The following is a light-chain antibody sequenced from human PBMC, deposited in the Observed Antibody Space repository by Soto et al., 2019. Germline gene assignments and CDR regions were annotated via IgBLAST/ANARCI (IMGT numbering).Light chain of an antibody. J-gene: IGKJ1*01. V-gene: IGKV1-9*01. CDR2: AAS. Sequence: IQLTQSPSSLSASVGDRVTITCRASQGISSSLAWYQQNPGKAPKLLIYAASTLHSGVPSRFSGSGSGIDFTLTISSLQPGDFATYYCQQLNSYPRTLGQGTKVEIK. CDR3: QQLNSYPRT. CDR1: QGISSS.